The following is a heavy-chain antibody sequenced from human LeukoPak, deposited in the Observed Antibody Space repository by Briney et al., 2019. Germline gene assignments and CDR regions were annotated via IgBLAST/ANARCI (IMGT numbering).Heavy chain of an antibody. Sequence: QPGGSLRLSCAASGFTFSSYGMHWVRQAPGKGLEWVAVIWYDGSNKYYADSVKGRFTISRDNSKNTLYLQMNSLRAEDTAVYYCAREMASPRYGLANAFDIWGQGTMVTVSS. D-gene: IGHD3-10*01. J-gene: IGHJ3*02. CDR1: GFTFSSYG. CDR3: AREMASPRYGLANAFDI. CDR2: IWYDGSNK. V-gene: IGHV3-33*08.